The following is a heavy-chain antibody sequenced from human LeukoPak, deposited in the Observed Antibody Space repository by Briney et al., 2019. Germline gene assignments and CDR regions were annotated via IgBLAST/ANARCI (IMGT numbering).Heavy chain of an antibody. V-gene: IGHV3-23*01. Sequence: PGGSLRLSCAASGFTFSSYAMSWVRQAPGKGLEWVSAISGTGGSVYYADSVKGRFTISRDNSKNTLYLQMNSLRAEDTAVYYCTKGLYNSPIYTGYDSDAFDIWGQGTVVTVSS. CDR2: ISGTGGSV. D-gene: IGHD5-12*01. CDR1: GFTFSSYA. CDR3: TKGLYNSPIYTGYDSDAFDI. J-gene: IGHJ3*02.